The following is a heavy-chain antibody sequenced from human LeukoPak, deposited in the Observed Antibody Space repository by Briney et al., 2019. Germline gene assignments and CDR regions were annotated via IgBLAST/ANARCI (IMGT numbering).Heavy chain of an antibody. J-gene: IGHJ5*02. V-gene: IGHV3-7*01. CDR3: WHRLIQGAVS. D-gene: IGHD3-10*01. CDR2: IRPDGSSG. Sequence: GGSLRLSCAASGFTFSETWMSWVRQAPGKGLEWVANIRPDGSSGAYVDSVKGRFAISRDNAKSSLSLQMNTLRVEDTAGYYCWHRLIQGAVSWGQGTLVTVSS. CDR1: GFTFSETW.